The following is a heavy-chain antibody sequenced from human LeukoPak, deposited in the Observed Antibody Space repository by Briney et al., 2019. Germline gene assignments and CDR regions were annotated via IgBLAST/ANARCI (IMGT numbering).Heavy chain of an antibody. CDR2: ISSSSSYI. Sequence: GGSLRLSCAASGFTFSSYSMNWVRQAPGKGLEWVSSISSSSSYIYYADSVKGRFTISRDNAKNSLYLQMNSLRAEDTAVYYCARESRYSSGWYPYFDYWGQGTLVTVSS. D-gene: IGHD6-19*01. CDR1: GFTFSSYS. CDR3: ARESRYSSGWYPYFDY. V-gene: IGHV3-21*01. J-gene: IGHJ4*02.